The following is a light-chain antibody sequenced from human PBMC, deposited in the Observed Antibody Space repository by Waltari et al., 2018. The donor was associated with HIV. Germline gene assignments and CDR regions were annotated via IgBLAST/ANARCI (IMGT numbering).Light chain of an antibody. Sequence: SYVLTQPPSVSVAPGQTATISCGGNNIGTKSVHWYQQKPGQAPVLVVFDIAAPPSRIPERFSGTKSGNTATLTITRAEAGDEADYYCQVWDGDSGHWVFGGGTKLTVL. J-gene: IGLJ3*02. V-gene: IGLV3-21*02. CDR3: QVWDGDSGHWV. CDR1: NIGTKS. CDR2: DIA.